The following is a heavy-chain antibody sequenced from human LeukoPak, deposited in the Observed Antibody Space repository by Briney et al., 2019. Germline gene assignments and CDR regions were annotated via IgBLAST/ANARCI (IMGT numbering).Heavy chain of an antibody. CDR2: ISPTGSST. CDR1: GFTFTNYY. J-gene: IGHJ4*02. V-gene: IGHV1-46*01. Sequence: GPSVKVSCKASGFTFTNYYMHWVRQAPGQGLEWMGLISPTGSSTNYAQKFRGRVTMTRDTSTTTVYMELSSLRSEDTAVYYCAREESGGYFDYGGQGTLVSASS. CDR3: AREESGGYFDY. D-gene: IGHD2-8*02.